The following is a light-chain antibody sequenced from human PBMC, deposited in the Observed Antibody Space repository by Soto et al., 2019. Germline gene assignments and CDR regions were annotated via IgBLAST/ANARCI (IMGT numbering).Light chain of an antibody. J-gene: IGLJ1*01. CDR1: SSDVGGYNY. V-gene: IGLV2-14*01. CDR3: SSYTSSLSYV. CDR2: EVS. Sequence: QSALTQPASVSGSPGQSITISCTGTSSDVGGYNYVSWYQQHPGKAPKLMIYEVSDRPSGISNRFSGSKSGNTASLTISGLQAEDEAAYYCSSYTSSLSYVFGTGTKLTVL.